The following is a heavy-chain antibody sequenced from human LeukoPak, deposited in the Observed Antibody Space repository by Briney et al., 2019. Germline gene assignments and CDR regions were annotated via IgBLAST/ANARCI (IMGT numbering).Heavy chain of an antibody. J-gene: IGHJ4*02. V-gene: IGHV3-11*01. Sequence: PGGSLRLSCAASGFTFSDYYMSWIRQAPGKGLEWVSYISSSGSTIYYADSVKGRFTISRDNAKNSLYLQMNSLRAEDTAVYYCARDQGGAGYCSSTSCPTLYYSDYWGQGTLVTVSS. CDR2: ISSSGSTI. D-gene: IGHD2-2*03. CDR3: ARDQGGAGYCSSTSCPTLYYSDY. CDR1: GFTFSDYY.